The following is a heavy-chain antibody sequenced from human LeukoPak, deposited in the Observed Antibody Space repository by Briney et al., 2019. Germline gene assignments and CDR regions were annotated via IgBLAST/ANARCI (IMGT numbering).Heavy chain of an antibody. J-gene: IGHJ4*02. CDR2: IYYSGST. CDR3: AGKGKYSGFDY. CDR1: GGSISSSSYY. V-gene: IGHV4-39*01. D-gene: IGHD6-6*01. Sequence: SETLSLTCTVSGGSISSSSYYWGWIRQPPGKGLEWIGSIYYSGSTYYNPSLKSRVTISVDTSKNQFSLKPSSVTAADTAVYYCAGKGKYSGFDYWGQGTLVTVSS.